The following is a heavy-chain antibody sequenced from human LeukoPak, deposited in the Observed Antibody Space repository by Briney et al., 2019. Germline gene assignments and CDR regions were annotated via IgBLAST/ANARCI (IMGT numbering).Heavy chain of an antibody. Sequence: SVKVSCKACGGTFSSYAISWLRQAPGQGLEWMGGIIPIFGTANYAQKFQGRVTITADESTSTAYMELSSLRSEDTAVYYCARCYSSSWYYFDYWGQGTLVTVSS. D-gene: IGHD6-13*01. CDR2: IIPIFGTA. J-gene: IGHJ4*02. CDR1: GGTFSSYA. V-gene: IGHV1-69*01. CDR3: ARCYSSSWYYFDY.